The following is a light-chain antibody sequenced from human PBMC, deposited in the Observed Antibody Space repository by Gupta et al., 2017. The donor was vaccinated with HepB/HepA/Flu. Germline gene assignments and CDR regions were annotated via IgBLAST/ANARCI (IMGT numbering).Light chain of an antibody. J-gene: IGKJ4*01. CDR2: KAS. Sequence: DIQMTQSPSTLSASVGDRVTITCRATQSISSWLAWYQQKPGKAPKVLIYKASNLESGVPSRVSGRGSGTEFTLTISSLQPDDFSTYYCQQNNDHPFTFGRGTKVEIK. V-gene: IGKV1-5*03. CDR3: QQNNDHPFT. CDR1: QSISSW.